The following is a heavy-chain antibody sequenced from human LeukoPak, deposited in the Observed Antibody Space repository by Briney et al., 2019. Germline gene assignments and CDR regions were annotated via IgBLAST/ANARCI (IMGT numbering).Heavy chain of an antibody. V-gene: IGHV3-66*02. CDR2: IYSGGAT. CDR3: ARDVGGYCSGSCCPT. Sequence: GGSLRLSCVASGFTVSRNYMSWVRQAPGKGLEWVSVIYSGGATYYADSVKGRFTISRDNSKNTLYLQMNSLRAEDTAVYYCARDVGGYCSGSCCPTWGQGTLVTVSS. D-gene: IGHD2-2*01. J-gene: IGHJ5*02. CDR1: GFTVSRNY.